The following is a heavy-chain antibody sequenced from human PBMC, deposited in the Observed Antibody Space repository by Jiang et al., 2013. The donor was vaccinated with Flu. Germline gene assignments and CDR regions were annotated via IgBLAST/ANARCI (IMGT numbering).Heavy chain of an antibody. J-gene: IGHJ4*02. D-gene: IGHD2-21*02. CDR1: GFTFTSYG. V-gene: IGHV3-30*18. CDR2: ISYDGSHK. Sequence: ASGFTFTSYGMHWVRQAPGKGLEWVALISYDGSHKYYSDSLKGRFSISRDNSQNTVYLQMNSLSGEDTAVYYCVKDLDRYCDGDCSVFDYWGQGTLVTVSS. CDR3: VKDLDRYCDGDCSVFDY.